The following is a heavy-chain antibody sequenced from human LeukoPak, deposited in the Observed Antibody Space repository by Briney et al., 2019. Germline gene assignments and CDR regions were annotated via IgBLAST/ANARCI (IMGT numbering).Heavy chain of an antibody. CDR2: ISGSGGST. Sequence: GGSLRLSCAASGFTFTSYAMSWVRQAPGKGLEWVSGISGSGGSTYYADSVKGRFTISRDNSKNTLYLQLNSLTAEDTAVYYCAKEGLYCSSTSCYVENWGRGTLVTVSS. CDR3: AKEGLYCSSTSCYVEN. D-gene: IGHD2-2*01. CDR1: GFTFTSYA. J-gene: IGHJ4*02. V-gene: IGHV3-23*01.